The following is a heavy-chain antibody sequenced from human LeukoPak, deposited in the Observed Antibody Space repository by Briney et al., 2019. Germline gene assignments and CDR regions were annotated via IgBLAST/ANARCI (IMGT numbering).Heavy chain of an antibody. CDR1: GGSISSSSYY. CDR3: ARDEGSSYPFDY. J-gene: IGHJ4*02. CDR2: IYYSGST. V-gene: IGHV4-39*07. D-gene: IGHD2-2*01. Sequence: SETLSLTCTVSGGSISSSSYYWGWIRQPPGKGLAWIGSIYYSGSTYYNPSLKSRVTISVDTSKNQFSLNLSSVTAADTAVYFCARDEGSSYPFDYWGQGTLVTVSS.